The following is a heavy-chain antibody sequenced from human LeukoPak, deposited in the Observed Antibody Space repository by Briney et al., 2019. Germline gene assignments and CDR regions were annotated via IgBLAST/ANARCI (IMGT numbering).Heavy chain of an antibody. Sequence: PSETLSLTCAVYGGSFSGYYWSWIRQPPGKGLEWIGEINHSGSTYYNPSLKSRVTISVDTSKNQFSLKLSSVTAADTAVYYCARTGDDCGDLNPYYFDYWGQGTLVTVSS. J-gene: IGHJ4*02. D-gene: IGHD4-17*01. V-gene: IGHV4-34*01. CDR3: ARTGDDCGDLNPYYFDY. CDR2: INHSGST. CDR1: GGSFSGYY.